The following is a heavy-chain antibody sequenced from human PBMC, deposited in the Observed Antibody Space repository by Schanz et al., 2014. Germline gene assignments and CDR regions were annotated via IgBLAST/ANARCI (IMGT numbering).Heavy chain of an antibody. Sequence: VQLVESGGGVVQPGGSLRLSCAASGFTFSSNAMCWVRQAPGKGPEWISYISSYSTIHYADSVKGRFTISRDNSKNTLYLQMNSLRAEDTAVYYCARGRVNYYGMDVWGQGTTVTVSS. J-gene: IGHJ6*02. V-gene: IGHV3-48*01. CDR2: ISSYSTI. CDR1: GFTFSSNA. CDR3: ARGRVNYYGMDV. D-gene: IGHD3-10*01.